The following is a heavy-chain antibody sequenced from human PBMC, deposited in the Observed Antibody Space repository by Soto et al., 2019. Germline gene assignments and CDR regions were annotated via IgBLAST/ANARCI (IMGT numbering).Heavy chain of an antibody. CDR2: IYHSGST. Sequence: SETLSLTCADSGGSISSGGYSWSWIRQPPGKGLEWIGYIYHSGSTYYNPSLKSRVTISVDRSKNQFSLKLSSVTAADTAVYYCARVPGPWGQGTLVTAPQ. V-gene: IGHV4-30-2*01. CDR1: GGSISSGGYS. CDR3: ARVPGP. J-gene: IGHJ5*02.